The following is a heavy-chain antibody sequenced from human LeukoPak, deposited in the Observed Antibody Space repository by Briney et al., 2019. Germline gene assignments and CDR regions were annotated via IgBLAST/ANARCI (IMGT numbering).Heavy chain of an antibody. CDR3: AREFQRGWDY. V-gene: IGHV1-2*02. CDR2: IYPNSGGT. Sequence: GASVKVSCKTSGYTFTGYFMHWVRQAPGQGLEWMVWIYPNSGGTNYAPKFQGRVTMTRDTSISTAYMELSRLQSDDTAVYYCAREFQRGWDYWGQGTLVPVSS. CDR1: GYTFTGYF. D-gene: IGHD3-10*01. J-gene: IGHJ4*02.